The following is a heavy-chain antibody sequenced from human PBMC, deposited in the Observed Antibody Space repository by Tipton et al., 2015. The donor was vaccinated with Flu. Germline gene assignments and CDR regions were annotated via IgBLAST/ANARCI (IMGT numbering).Heavy chain of an antibody. CDR3: ARDLGPFNWFDP. CDR2: IYASGST. Sequence: TLSLTCTVSGDSVSSSTDYWSWIRQPAGKGLEWIGRIYASGSTNYNPSLKSRVTMSVDVSKNHFSLRLTSVTAADTAVYYCARDLGPFNWFDPWGQGTLVTVPS. J-gene: IGHJ5*02. CDR1: GDSVSSSTDY. V-gene: IGHV4-61*02.